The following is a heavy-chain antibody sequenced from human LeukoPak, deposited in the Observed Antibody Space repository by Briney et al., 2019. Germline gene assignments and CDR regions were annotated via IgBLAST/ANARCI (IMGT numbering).Heavy chain of an antibody. CDR3: ARDRGRKWLRSNWFDP. V-gene: IGHV1-2*02. CDR2: INPNSGGT. D-gene: IGHD5-12*01. CDR1: GYTFTGYY. J-gene: IGHJ5*02. Sequence: GASVKVSCKASGYTFTGYYMHWVRQAPGQGLEWMGWINPNSGGTNYAQKFQGRVTMTRDTSISTAYMGLSRLRSDDTAVYYCARDRGRKWLRSNWFDPWGQGTLVTVSS.